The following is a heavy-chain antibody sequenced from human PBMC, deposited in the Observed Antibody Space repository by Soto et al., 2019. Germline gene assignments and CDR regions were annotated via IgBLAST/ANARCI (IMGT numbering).Heavy chain of an antibody. CDR3: ARPRFRGMDV. CDR1: GFRISNYF. Sequence: GGSLRLSCVGSGFRISNYFMSWVRQAPGKGLEWVANIKEDGSEKYYVESVKGRFTISRDNAKNSLYLQVNSLRDEDTAVYYCARPRFRGMDVWGQGTTVTVSS. J-gene: IGHJ6*02. CDR2: IKEDGSEK. V-gene: IGHV3-7*03. D-gene: IGHD3-10*01.